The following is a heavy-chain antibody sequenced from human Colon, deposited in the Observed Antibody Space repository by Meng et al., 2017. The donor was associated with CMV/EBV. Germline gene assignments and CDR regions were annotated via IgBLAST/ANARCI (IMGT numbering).Heavy chain of an antibody. CDR1: GDSITTYY. D-gene: IGHD6-19*01. V-gene: IGHV4-59*01. J-gene: IGHJ5*02. CDR3: ARIRLVSGSGWYWFNP. CDR2: VDYSGSS. Sequence: SETLSLTCTVSGDSITTYYWSWIRQPPGKGLEWIGYVDYSGSSNYNPSLKSRVTVSVDTSKNQFFLKLTSVTAADTAVHYCARIRLVSGSGWYWFNPWGQGTLVTVSS.